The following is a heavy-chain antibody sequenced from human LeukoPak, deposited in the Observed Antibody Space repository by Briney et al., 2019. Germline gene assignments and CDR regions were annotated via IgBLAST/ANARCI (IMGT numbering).Heavy chain of an antibody. CDR2: IYPGDSDT. Sequence: GESLKISCKGSGYSFTTSWIAWVRQMPGKGLEWMGIIYPGDSDTRYSPSFQGQVTISADKSISTAYLQWSSLKASDTAMYYCARLQSPYYYYYGMDVWGQGTTVTVSS. CDR3: ARLQSPYYYYYGMDV. CDR1: GYSFTTSW. J-gene: IGHJ6*02. V-gene: IGHV5-51*01. D-gene: IGHD4-4*01.